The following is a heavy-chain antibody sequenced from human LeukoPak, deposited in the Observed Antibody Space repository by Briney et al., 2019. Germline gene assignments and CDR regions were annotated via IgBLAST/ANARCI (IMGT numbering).Heavy chain of an antibody. Sequence: PGGSLRLSCAASGFTFSSYEMNWVRQAPGKGLEGVSYISSSGSTIYYADSVKGRFTISRDNAKNSLYLQMNSLRAEDTAVYYCARLRLGELSLLDYWGQGTLVTVSS. D-gene: IGHD3-16*02. CDR2: ISSSGSTI. CDR3: ARLRLGELSLLDY. V-gene: IGHV3-48*03. J-gene: IGHJ4*02. CDR1: GFTFSSYE.